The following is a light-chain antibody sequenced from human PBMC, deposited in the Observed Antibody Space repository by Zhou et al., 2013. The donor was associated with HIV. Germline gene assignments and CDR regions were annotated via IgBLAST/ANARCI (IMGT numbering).Light chain of an antibody. Sequence: DIQMTQSPSSLSASVGDRVTITCRASQSISSYLNWYQQKPGKAPKLLIYAASSLQSGVPSRFSGSGSGTDFTLTISSLQPDDFAAFYCQQYHIYPVTFGPGTRLQI. CDR2: AAS. V-gene: IGKV1-39*01. CDR1: QSISSY. CDR3: QQYHIYPVT. J-gene: IGKJ5*01.